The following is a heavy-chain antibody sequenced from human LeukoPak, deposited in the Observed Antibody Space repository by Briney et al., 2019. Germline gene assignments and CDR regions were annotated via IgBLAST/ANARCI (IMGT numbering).Heavy chain of an antibody. Sequence: PGGSLRLSCAASGFTFSDSGMYWVRQSPGKGLEWVALIWYDGSNKYYADSVKGRFTISRDNYKNTLYLQMNSLRAEDTAVYYCAKGRWVQPAGYLDFSGQGTLVTVSA. CDR1: GFTFSDSG. J-gene: IGHJ4*02. CDR3: AKGRWVQPAGYLDF. V-gene: IGHV3-33*06. D-gene: IGHD5-24*01. CDR2: IWYDGSNK.